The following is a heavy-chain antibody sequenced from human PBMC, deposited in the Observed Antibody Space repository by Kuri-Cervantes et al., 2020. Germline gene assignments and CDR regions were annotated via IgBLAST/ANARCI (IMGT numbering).Heavy chain of an antibody. Sequence: SVKVSCKASGGTFSSYAISWVRQAPGQGLELMGGIIPIFGTANCAQKFQGRVTITTDESTSTAYMELSSLRSEDTAVYYCARGAYDFWSAYDYWGQGTLVTVSS. CDR1: GGTFSSYA. V-gene: IGHV1-69*05. D-gene: IGHD3-3*01. J-gene: IGHJ4*02. CDR2: IIPIFGTA. CDR3: ARGAYDFWSAYDY.